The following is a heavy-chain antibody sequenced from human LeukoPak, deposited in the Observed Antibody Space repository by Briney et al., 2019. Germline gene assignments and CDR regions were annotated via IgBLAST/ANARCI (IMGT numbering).Heavy chain of an antibody. CDR3: ARADYCSSTSCYQGGMDV. V-gene: IGHV4-30-2*01. Sequence: PSETLSLTCTVSGGSISSYSWSWIRQPPGKGLEWIGYIYHSGSTYYNPSLKSRVTISVDRSKNQFSLKLSSVTAADTAVYYCARADYCSSTSCYQGGMDVWGQGTTVTVSS. D-gene: IGHD2-2*01. CDR1: GGSISSYS. CDR2: IYHSGST. J-gene: IGHJ6*02.